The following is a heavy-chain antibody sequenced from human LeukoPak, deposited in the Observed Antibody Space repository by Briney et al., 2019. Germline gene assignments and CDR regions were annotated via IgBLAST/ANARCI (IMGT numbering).Heavy chain of an antibody. Sequence: PSETLSFTCDVLGGSFSGYYWGWIRQPPGKGLEWIGEINHSGSTNYNQSLKSRVTISLDTSKNQFSLKLSSVTAADTAVYYCAREGLGIALPIDYWGQGTLVTVSS. CDR3: AREGLGIALPIDY. CDR1: GGSFSGYY. J-gene: IGHJ4*02. CDR2: INHSGST. V-gene: IGHV4-34*01. D-gene: IGHD7-27*01.